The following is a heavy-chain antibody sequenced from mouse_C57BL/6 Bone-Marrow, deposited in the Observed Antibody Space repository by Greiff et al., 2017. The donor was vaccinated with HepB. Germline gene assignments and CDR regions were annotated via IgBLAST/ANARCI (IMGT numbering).Heavy chain of an antibody. CDR3: ARKTYSSSYRLAIDY. Sequence: VQLQQSGPGLVAPSQSLSITCTVSGFSLTSYAISWVRQPPGKGLEWLGVIWTDGGTNYNSANKSRLSISKDNSKSQVFLKMSSLQTDDTARYYYARKTYSSSYRLAIDYWGQGTSVTVSS. V-gene: IGHV2-9-1*01. CDR2: IWTDGGT. J-gene: IGHJ4*01. CDR1: GFSLTSYA. D-gene: IGHD1-1*01.